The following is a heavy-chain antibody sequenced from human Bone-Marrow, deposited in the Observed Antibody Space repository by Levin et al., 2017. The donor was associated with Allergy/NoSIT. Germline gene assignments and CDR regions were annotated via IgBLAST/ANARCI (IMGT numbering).Heavy chain of an antibody. J-gene: IGHJ4*02. CDR2: IYHSANT. Sequence: SETLSLICSVSGSSISSGFYWGWIRQPPGKGLEWIGSIYHSANTHYSPSLKSRVIVSVDTSKNHLSLNLSSVTAADTAVYYCARMSLQGSGRVDFWGQGTLVTVS. CDR3: ARMSLQGSGRVDF. V-gene: IGHV4-38-2*02. CDR1: GSSISSGFY. D-gene: IGHD3-10*01.